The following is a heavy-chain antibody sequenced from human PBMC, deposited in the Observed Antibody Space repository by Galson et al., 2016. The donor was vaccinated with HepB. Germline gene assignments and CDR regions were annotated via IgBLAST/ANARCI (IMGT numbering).Heavy chain of an antibody. CDR1: GYTFSNYD. CDR3: ARGGTLPKTNLYGMDV. J-gene: IGHJ6*02. D-gene: IGHD2-8*01. CDR2: MNPKSGNT. V-gene: IGHV1-8*01. Sequence: ASGYTFSNYDINWVRQAPGQGPEWMAWMNPKSGNTGYAQSFKARVTMTRDTSISTAYMELYSLTSEDTAVYFCARGGTLPKTNLYGMDVWGQGNPGHRLL.